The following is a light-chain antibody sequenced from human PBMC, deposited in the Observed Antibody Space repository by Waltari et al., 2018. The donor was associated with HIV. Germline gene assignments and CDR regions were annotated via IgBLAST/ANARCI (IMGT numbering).Light chain of an antibody. CDR3: SSVANSVTLSVL. CDR2: EVS. V-gene: IGLV2-14*01. Sequence: QSALTQPASVSGSPGQSITLPCRGTSSDIGYHNYVYWCQQPPGKAPKLIIYEVSNLPSGISNRFSGSKSGNTASLTISALRAEDEADYFCSSVANSVTLSVLFGGGTKLTVL. J-gene: IGLJ3*02. CDR1: SSDIGYHNY.